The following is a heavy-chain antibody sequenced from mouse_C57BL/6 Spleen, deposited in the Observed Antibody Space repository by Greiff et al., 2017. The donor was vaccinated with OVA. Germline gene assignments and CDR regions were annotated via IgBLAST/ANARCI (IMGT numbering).Heavy chain of an antibody. CDR2: IYPGSGNT. D-gene: IGHD2-4*01. CDR1: GYSFTSYY. Sequence: VKLQESGPELVKPGASVKISCKASGYSFTSYYIHWVKQRPGQGLEWIGWIYPGSGNTKYNEKFKGKATLTADTSSSTAYMQLSSLTSEDSAVYYCARYDYDDGWFAYWGQGTLVTVSA. CDR3: ARYDYDDGWFAY. J-gene: IGHJ3*01. V-gene: IGHV1-66*01.